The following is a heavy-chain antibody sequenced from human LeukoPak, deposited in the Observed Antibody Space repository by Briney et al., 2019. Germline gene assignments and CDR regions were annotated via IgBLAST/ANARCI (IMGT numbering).Heavy chain of an antibody. V-gene: IGHV1-3*01. CDR1: GYTFTSYG. D-gene: IGHD3-10*01. CDR2: INAGNGNT. Sequence: ASVKVSCKASGYTFTSYGISWVRQAPGQRLEWMGWINAGNGNTKYSQKFQGRVTITRDTSASTVYMELSNLRSEDTAVYYCARTFLWFGEFGYWGQGTLVTVTS. CDR3: ARTFLWFGEFGY. J-gene: IGHJ4*02.